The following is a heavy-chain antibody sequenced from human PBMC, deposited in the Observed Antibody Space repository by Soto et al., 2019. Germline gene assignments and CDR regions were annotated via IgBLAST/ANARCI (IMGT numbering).Heavy chain of an antibody. V-gene: IGHV1-24*01. J-gene: IGHJ6*02. CDR1: GYTLTELS. D-gene: IGHD3-3*02. CDR2: FDPEDGET. CDR3: ATSFRLRSYYYYGMDV. Sequence: ASVKVSCKVSGYTLTELSMHWVRQAPGKGLEWMGGFDPEDGETIYAQKLQGRVTMTEDTSTDTAYMELSSLRSEDTAEYYFATSFRLRSYYYYGMDVWGQGTTVTVSS.